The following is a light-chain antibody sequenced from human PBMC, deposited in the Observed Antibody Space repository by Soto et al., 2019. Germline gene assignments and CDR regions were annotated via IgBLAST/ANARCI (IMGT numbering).Light chain of an antibody. V-gene: IGLV2-14*03. CDR2: HVT. J-gene: IGLJ1*01. Sequence: QSALTQPASVSGSPGQSITISCTGTSSDIGNYDYVSWYQQHPGKAPKLMIYHVTYRPSGVSNRYSGSKSGNSASLTISGLQADDEADYYCCSLTTSHTYVFGSGTQVNFL. CDR1: SSDIGNYDY. CDR3: CSLTTSHTYV.